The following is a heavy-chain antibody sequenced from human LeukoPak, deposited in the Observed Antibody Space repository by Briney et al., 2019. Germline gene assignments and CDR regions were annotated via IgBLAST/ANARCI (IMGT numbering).Heavy chain of an antibody. V-gene: IGHV1-2*02. J-gene: IGHJ4*02. Sequence: ASVKVSCKASGYTFTGYYIHWVRQAPGQGLEWMGWINTISGGTNYAQKFQGRVTMTRDTSFSTAYMELSRLRSDDTAVYYCGRGVAAAGTVGYWGQGTLVTVSS. CDR1: GYTFTGYY. D-gene: IGHD6-13*01. CDR2: INTISGGT. CDR3: GRGVAAAGTVGY.